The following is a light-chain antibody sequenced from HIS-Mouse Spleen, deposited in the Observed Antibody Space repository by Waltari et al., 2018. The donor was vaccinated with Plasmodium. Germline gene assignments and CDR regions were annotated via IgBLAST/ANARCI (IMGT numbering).Light chain of an antibody. J-gene: IGLJ3*02. CDR3: CSYAGSSNWV. CDR2: EGS. Sequence: QSALTQPASVSGSPGQSITISCPGTSSDVGSYNLVSWYQQHPGKAPKLMIYEGSKRPSGVSNRVSGSKAGNTASLTISGLQAEDEADYYCCSYAGSSNWVFGGGTKLTVL. V-gene: IGLV2-23*01. CDR1: SSDVGSYNL.